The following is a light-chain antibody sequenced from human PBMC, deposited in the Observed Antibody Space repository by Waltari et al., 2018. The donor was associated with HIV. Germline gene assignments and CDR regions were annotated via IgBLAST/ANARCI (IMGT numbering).Light chain of an antibody. V-gene: IGKV1-39*01. Sequence: DIQMTQSPSSLSASVGDRVTITYRANQAVSNHLNWYQQKPGKAPKLLIYAASTLQSGVPSRFSGRGSGTDFTLTITNLQPEDLATYYCQQTYFTPLFTFGPGTIVDDK. CDR2: AAS. CDR3: QQTYFTPLFT. CDR1: QAVSNH. J-gene: IGKJ3*01.